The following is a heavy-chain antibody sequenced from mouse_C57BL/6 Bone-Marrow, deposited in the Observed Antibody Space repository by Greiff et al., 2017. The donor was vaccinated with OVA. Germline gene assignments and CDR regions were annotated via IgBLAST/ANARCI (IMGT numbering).Heavy chain of an antibody. V-gene: IGHV1-22*01. Sequence: EVQLQQSGPELVKPGASVKMSCKASGYTFTDYNMHWVKQSHGKSLEWIGYINPNNGGTSYNQKFKGKATLTVNKSSSTAYMELRSLTSEDSAVYYCARQGTTVVASYYAMDDWGQGTSVTVSS. J-gene: IGHJ4*01. D-gene: IGHD1-1*01. CDR3: ARQGTTVVASYYAMDD. CDR2: INPNNGGT. CDR1: GYTFTDYN.